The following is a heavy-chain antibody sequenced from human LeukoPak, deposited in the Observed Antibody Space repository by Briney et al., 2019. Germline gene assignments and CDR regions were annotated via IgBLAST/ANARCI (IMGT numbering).Heavy chain of an antibody. D-gene: IGHD2-21*02. J-gene: IGHJ5*02. Sequence: GASVKVSCKASGSTFTSYGISWVRQAPGQGLEWMGWISAYNGNTNYAQKLQGRVTMTTDTSTSTAYMELRSLRSDDTTVYYCARVGCGGDCEYNWFDPWGQGTLVTVSS. CDR2: ISAYNGNT. V-gene: IGHV1-18*01. CDR3: ARVGCGGDCEYNWFDP. CDR1: GSTFTSYG.